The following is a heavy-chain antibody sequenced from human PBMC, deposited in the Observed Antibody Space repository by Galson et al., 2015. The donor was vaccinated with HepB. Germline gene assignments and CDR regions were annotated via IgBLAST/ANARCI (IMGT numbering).Heavy chain of an antibody. V-gene: IGHV4-59*12. Sequence: ETLSLTCTVSGGSISSYYWSWIRQPPGKGLEWIGYIYHSGSTYYNPSLKSRVTISVDRSKNQFSLKLSSVTAADTAVYYCARYRVWGSGTTRTPKTNWFDPWGQGTLVTVSS. D-gene: IGHD1-14*01. CDR3: ARYRVWGSGTTRTPKTNWFDP. J-gene: IGHJ5*02. CDR1: GGSISSYY. CDR2: IYHSGST.